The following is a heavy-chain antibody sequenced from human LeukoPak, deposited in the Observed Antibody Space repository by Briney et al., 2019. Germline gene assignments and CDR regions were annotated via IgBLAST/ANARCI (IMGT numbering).Heavy chain of an antibody. CDR2: IYTSGST. D-gene: IGHD4-17*01. V-gene: IGHV4-4*07. CDR3: ARGPTTVTRAFDY. Sequence: KPTETLSLTCTVSGGSISIYCWSWIRQPAGKVLEWIGRIYTSGSTNYNPSLKSRVTMSVDTSKNQFSLKLSSVTAADTAVYYCARGPTTVTRAFDYWGQGTLVTVSS. CDR1: GGSISIYC. J-gene: IGHJ4*02.